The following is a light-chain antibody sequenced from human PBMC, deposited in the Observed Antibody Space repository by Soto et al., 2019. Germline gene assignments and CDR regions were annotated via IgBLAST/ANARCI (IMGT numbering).Light chain of an antibody. CDR1: QSVSGW. Sequence: DIQMTQSPSTLSASVGDTVTVTCRASQSVSGWLAWYQQKPGKAPHLLIYDGSSLDSGVPARFSGGGSGTEFTLTISSLQPDDFATYYCQQYKTSWTFGQGTKVDIK. CDR2: DGS. CDR3: QQYKTSWT. V-gene: IGKV1-5*01. J-gene: IGKJ1*01.